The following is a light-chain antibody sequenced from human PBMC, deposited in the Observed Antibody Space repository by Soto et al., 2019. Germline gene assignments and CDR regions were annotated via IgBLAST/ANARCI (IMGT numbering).Light chain of an antibody. CDR2: EVG. Sequence: QSALTQPASVSGSPGQSITISCTRTGSDVGGYNYVSWYQQHPGQAPKLMIYEVGNRPSGVSDRFSASKSGNTASLTISGLQTEDEADYYCCSFTSINTWVFGGGTKLTVL. J-gene: IGLJ3*02. CDR1: GSDVGGYNY. CDR3: CSFTSINTWV. V-gene: IGLV2-14*01.